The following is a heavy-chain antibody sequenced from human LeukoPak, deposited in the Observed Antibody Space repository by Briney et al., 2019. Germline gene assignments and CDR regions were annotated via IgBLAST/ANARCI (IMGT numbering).Heavy chain of an antibody. Sequence: SETLSLTCTVSGGSISSYYCNWIRQPPGKGLEWIGYIYYSGSTNYNPSLKSRVTISLDTSKNQFSLKLSSVTAADTAVYYCARDITGDGDYWGQGTLVTVSS. V-gene: IGHV4-59*01. J-gene: IGHJ4*02. CDR3: ARDITGDGDY. D-gene: IGHD1-20*01. CDR1: GGSISSYY. CDR2: IYYSGST.